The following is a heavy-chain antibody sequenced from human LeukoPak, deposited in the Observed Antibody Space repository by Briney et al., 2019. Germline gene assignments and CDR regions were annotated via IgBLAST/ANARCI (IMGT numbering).Heavy chain of an antibody. V-gene: IGHV3-11*04. CDR1: GFTFSDYY. D-gene: IGHD2/OR15-2a*01. Sequence: GGSLRLSCAASGFTFSDYYMSWIRQAPGQGLEWVSYISSSGSTIYYADSVKGRFTISRDNAKNSLYLQMNSLRAEDTAVYYCARDVKLDWFDPWGQGTLVTVSS. CDR3: ARDVKLDWFDP. J-gene: IGHJ5*02. CDR2: ISSSGSTI.